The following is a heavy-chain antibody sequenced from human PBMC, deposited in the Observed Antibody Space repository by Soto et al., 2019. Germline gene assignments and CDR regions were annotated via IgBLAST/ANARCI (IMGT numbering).Heavy chain of an antibody. CDR3: ARGFHYGTIGS. CDR1: GFSVNSEY. Sequence: PERSVRLSCVDSGFSVNSEYMSWVRQAPGKGLEWVSLIFPGGTTYYAESVKGRFTISKDSSKSTLYLQMNNLRVEDTGIFYCARGFHYGTIGSWGQVSLVIVSS. V-gene: IGHV3-53*01. J-gene: IGHJ4*02. CDR2: IFPGGTT. D-gene: IGHD3-10*01.